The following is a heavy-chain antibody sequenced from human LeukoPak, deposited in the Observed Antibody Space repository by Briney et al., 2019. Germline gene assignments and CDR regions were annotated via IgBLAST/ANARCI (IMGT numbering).Heavy chain of an antibody. CDR2: ITASARTT. V-gene: IGHV3-23*01. CDR1: GFNFRDYG. J-gene: IGHJ4*02. Sequence: PGGSLRLSCEASGFNFRDYGMNWVRQAPGKGLEWVSGITASARTTYYADSVKGRFTIYRDNSKSTLSLQISSLRAEDTAVYYCAKDLDGSGMYGGSDSWGQGTPVTVSS. D-gene: IGHD6-19*01. CDR3: AKDLDGSGMYGGSDS.